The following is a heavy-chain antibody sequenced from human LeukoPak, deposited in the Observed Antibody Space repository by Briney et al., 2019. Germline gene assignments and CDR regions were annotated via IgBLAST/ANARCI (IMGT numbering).Heavy chain of an antibody. CDR3: ARAFTSTGYYYVEY. V-gene: IGHV3-21*01. CDR1: GFTFSSYS. CDR2: ISSSSSYI. J-gene: IGHJ4*02. Sequence: TGGSLRLSCAASGFTFSSYSMNWVRQAPGKGLEWVSSISSSSSYIYYADSVKGRFTISRDNSKNTLYLQMNSLRAEDTAVYYCARAFTSTGYYYVEYWGQGTLVTVSS. D-gene: IGHD3-22*01.